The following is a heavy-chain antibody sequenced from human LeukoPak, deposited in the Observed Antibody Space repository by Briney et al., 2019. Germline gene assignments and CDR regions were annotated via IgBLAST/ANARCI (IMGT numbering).Heavy chain of an antibody. J-gene: IGHJ4*02. CDR3: ARAPQAGYGDY. D-gene: IGHD5-12*01. V-gene: IGHV4-59*01. Sequence: PSETLSLTCIVSGGSISTYYWSWIRQPPGKGLEWIGYIYYSGSTNYNPSLKSRVTISVDTSKNQFSLKLSSATAADTAVYYCARAPQAGYGDYWGQGTLVTVSS. CDR1: GGSISTYY. CDR2: IYYSGST.